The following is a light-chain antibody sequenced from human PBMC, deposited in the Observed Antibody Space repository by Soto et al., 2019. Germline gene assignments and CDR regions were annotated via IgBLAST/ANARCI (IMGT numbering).Light chain of an antibody. J-gene: IGKJ1*01. Sequence: DIQMTQAPSTLSGSVGDRVTITCRASQTISSWLAWYQQKPGKAPKLLIYKASSLKSGVPSRFSSSGSRTEFTLTISSLQPDDFATYYCQHYKSYSEAFGQGTKVDLK. V-gene: IGKV1-5*03. CDR3: QHYKSYSEA. CDR1: QTISSW. CDR2: KAS.